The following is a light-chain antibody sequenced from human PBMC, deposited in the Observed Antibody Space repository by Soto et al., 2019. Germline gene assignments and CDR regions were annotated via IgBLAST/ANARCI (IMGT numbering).Light chain of an antibody. CDR3: QQYGSSPIT. V-gene: IGKV3-20*01. CDR2: GAS. Sequence: ELVMTQSPATLSVSPGEGATLSCRASQSVSSKLSWYQQKPGQAPRLLIYGASSRATGIPDRFSGSGSGTDFTLTISRLEPEDFAVYYCQQYGSSPITFGQGTRLEIK. J-gene: IGKJ5*01. CDR1: QSVSSK.